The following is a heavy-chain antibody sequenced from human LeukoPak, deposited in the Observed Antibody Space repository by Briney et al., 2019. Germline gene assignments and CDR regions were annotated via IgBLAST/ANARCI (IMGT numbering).Heavy chain of an antibody. CDR2: ISSSGSTI. Sequence: GGSLRLSCAASGFTFSSYEMNWVRQAPGKGLEWVSYISSSGSTIYYADPVKGRFTISRDNAKNSLYLQMNSLRAEDTAVYYCARLVGYDSSGYQTDAFDIWGQGTMVTVSS. CDR1: GFTFSSYE. D-gene: IGHD3-22*01. J-gene: IGHJ3*02. V-gene: IGHV3-48*03. CDR3: ARLVGYDSSGYQTDAFDI.